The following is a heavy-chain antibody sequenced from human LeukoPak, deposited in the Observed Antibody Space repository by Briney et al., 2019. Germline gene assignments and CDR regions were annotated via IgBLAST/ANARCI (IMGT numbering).Heavy chain of an antibody. CDR1: GGSFSGYY. D-gene: IGHD1-26*01. Sequence: PSETLSLTCAVYGGSFSGYYWSWIRQPPGKGLEWIGEINHSGSTNYNPSLKSRVTISVDTSKNQFSLKLSSVTAADTAVYYCARERGGGSYREFDYWGQGTLVTVSS. J-gene: IGHJ4*02. CDR2: INHSGST. CDR3: ARERGGGSYREFDY. V-gene: IGHV4-34*01.